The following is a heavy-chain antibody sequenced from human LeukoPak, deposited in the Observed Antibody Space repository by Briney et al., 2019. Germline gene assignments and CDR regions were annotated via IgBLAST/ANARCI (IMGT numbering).Heavy chain of an antibody. CDR2: ISYDGSNK. CDR3: ARDTPYYYGSGSYYPNFDY. J-gene: IGHJ4*02. V-gene: IGHV3-30*04. D-gene: IGHD3-10*01. Sequence: GRSLRLSCAASGFTFSSYAMHWVRQAPGKGLEWVAVISYDGSNKYYADSVKGRFTISRDNSKNTLYLQMNSLSAEDTAVYYCARDTPYYYGSGSYYPNFDYWGRGTLVTVSS. CDR1: GFTFSSYA.